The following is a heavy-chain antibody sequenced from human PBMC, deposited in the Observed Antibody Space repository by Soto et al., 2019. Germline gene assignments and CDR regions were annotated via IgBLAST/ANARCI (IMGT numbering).Heavy chain of an antibody. CDR2: IRSKANSYAT. V-gene: IGHV3-73*02. D-gene: IGHD1-26*01. J-gene: IGHJ6*02. CDR1: GFTFSGSA. Sequence: EVQLVESGGGLVQPGGSLKLSCAASGFTFSGSAMHWVRQASGKGLEWVGRIRSKANSYATAYAASVKGRFTISRDDSKNTAYLQMNSLKTEDTAVYYCTRHVGDYYYYYGMDVWGQGTTVTVSS. CDR3: TRHVGDYYYYYGMDV.